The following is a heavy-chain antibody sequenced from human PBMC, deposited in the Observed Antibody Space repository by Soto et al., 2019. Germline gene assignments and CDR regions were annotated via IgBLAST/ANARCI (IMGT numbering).Heavy chain of an antibody. Sequence: QVQLVQSGAEVKKPGSSVKVSCKASGGTFSSYTISWVRQAPGQGLEWMGRIIPILGIANYAQKFQGRVTITADKSTSTAYMELSSLRSEDTAVYYCVRANIVVVPAADGWFDPWGQGTLVTDSS. CDR2: IIPILGIA. J-gene: IGHJ5*02. CDR3: VRANIVVVPAADGWFDP. D-gene: IGHD2-2*01. CDR1: GGTFSSYT. V-gene: IGHV1-69*02.